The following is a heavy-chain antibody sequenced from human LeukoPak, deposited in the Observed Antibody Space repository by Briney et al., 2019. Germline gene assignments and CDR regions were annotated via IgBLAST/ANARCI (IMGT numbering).Heavy chain of an antibody. J-gene: IGHJ5*02. CDR3: AKDLQGYSYGTP. CDR2: ILYDGSNK. D-gene: IGHD5-18*01. CDR1: GFTFRTYG. Sequence: GESLRLSCAASGFTFRTYGMHWVRQAPGKGLEWVAVILYDGSNKYYADSVKGRFTISRDNSKNTLSLQMNSLRAEDTAVYYCAKDLQGYSYGTPWGQGTLVTVSS. V-gene: IGHV3-30*18.